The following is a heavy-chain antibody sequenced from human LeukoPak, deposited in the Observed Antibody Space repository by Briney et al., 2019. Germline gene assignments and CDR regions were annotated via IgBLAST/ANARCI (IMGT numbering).Heavy chain of an antibody. Sequence: GGPLRLSCAASGFTVSSNYMSWVRQAPGKGLEWVSVIYSGGSTYYADSVKGRFTISRDNAKNSLYLQMNSLRAEDMALYYCAKDMGYSYGYGDAFDIWGQGTMVTVSS. CDR3: AKDMGYSYGYGDAFDI. V-gene: IGHV3-53*05. CDR1: GFTVSSNY. J-gene: IGHJ3*02. D-gene: IGHD5-18*01. CDR2: IYSGGST.